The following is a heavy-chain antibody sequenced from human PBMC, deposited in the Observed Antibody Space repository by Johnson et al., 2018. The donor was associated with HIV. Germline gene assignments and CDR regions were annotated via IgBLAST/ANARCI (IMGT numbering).Heavy chain of an antibody. Sequence: QLVESGGGVVQPGGSLRLSCAASGFSFSTYGMHWVRQAPGKGLKWVSFIRYDGSNKYYADSVKGRFTISRDNSKNTLYLQMNSLRTEDTAVYYCAKKQAAAGTGGGAFDIWGQGTMVTVSS. CDR3: AKKQAAAGTGGGAFDI. CDR1: GFSFSTYG. J-gene: IGHJ3*02. V-gene: IGHV3-30*02. CDR2: IRYDGSNK. D-gene: IGHD6-13*01.